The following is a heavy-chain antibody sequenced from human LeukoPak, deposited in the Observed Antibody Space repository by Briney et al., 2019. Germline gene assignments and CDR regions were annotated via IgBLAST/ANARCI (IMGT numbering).Heavy chain of an antibody. CDR2: INHSGST. V-gene: IGHV4-34*01. CDR3: ARGRSTTVTTWYYFDY. J-gene: IGHJ4*02. D-gene: IGHD4-17*01. CDR1: GGSFSGYY. Sequence: PSETLSLTCAVYGGSFSGYYWSWIRQPPGKGLEWIGEINHSGSTNYNPPLKSRVTISVDTSKNQFSLKLSSVTAADTAVYYCARGRSTTVTTWYYFDYWGQGTLVTVSS.